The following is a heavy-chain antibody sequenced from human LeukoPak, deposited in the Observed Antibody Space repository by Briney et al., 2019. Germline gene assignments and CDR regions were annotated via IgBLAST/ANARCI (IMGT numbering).Heavy chain of an antibody. J-gene: IGHJ4*02. CDR3: ASGLELDY. CDR1: GFTFRSYW. V-gene: IGHV3-7*03. CDR2: IKQDGSEK. Sequence: GGSLRLSCAASGFTFRSYWMRWDRQAPGKGLEWVANIKQDGSEKNYVDSVKGRFTISRDNAKNSLYLQMNSLRAEDTAVYYCASGLELDYWGQETLVTVSS.